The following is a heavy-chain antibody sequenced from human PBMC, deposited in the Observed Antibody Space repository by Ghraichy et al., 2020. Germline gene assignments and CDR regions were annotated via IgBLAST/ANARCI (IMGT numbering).Heavy chain of an antibody. D-gene: IGHD4-11*01. CDR1: GFSLSTSGVG. V-gene: IGHV2-5*01. Sequence: SGPTLVKPTQTLTLTCTFSGFSLSTSGVGVGWVRQPPGEALEWLALIFWNDDKRYNPSLRSRITITRDTSRNQVVLTMTNMDPVDTATYYCGHGMTSPTTRYYFASWGQGTLVPVSS. CDR2: IFWNDDK. CDR3: GHGMTSPTTRYYFAS. J-gene: IGHJ4*02.